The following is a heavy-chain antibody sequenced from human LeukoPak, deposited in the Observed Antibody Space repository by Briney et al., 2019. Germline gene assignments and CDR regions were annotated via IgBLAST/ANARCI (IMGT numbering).Heavy chain of an antibody. D-gene: IGHD2-2*01. CDR2: IFHSGGT. CDR3: ARAPYCSSTSCYAAEYFQH. V-gene: IGHV4-4*02. CDR1: GGSISNNNW. J-gene: IGHJ1*01. Sequence: SGTLSLTCAVSGGSISNNNWWSWVRQPPGKGLEWIGEIFHSGGTNYSPSLRSRVTISVDTSKNQFSLKLSSVTAADTAVYYCARAPYCSSTSCYAAEYFQHWGQGTLVTVSS.